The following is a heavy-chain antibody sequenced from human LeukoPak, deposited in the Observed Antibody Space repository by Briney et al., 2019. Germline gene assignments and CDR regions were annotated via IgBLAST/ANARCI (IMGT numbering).Heavy chain of an antibody. D-gene: IGHD3-10*01. CDR1: GYTFTNYD. CDR3: ASGPSSVRGSGNFYLDY. V-gene: IGHV1-2*02. Sequence: GASVKVSCKASGYTFTNYDMHWVRQAPGQGLEWMGWINPNSGVTNYAPKFQGRVTMTRDTSISTAYMDMYRLRSDDTAVYYCASGPSSVRGSGNFYLDYWGQGTLVTVSS. CDR2: INPNSGVT. J-gene: IGHJ4*02.